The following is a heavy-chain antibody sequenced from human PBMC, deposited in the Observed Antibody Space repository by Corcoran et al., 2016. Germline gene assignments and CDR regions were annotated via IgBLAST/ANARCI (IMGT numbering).Heavy chain of an antibody. CDR2: IYYSGST. CDR1: GGSISSSSYY. D-gene: IGHD5-18*01. V-gene: IGHV4-39*07. J-gene: IGHJ6*02. CDR3: ARETIQLYYYYGMDV. Sequence: QLQLQESGPGLVKPSETLSLTCTVSGGSISSSSYYWGWIRQPPGKGLEWIGSIYYSGSTYYNPSLKSRVTISVDTSKNQFSLKLSFVTAADTAVYYCARETIQLYYYYGMDVWGQGTTVTVSS.